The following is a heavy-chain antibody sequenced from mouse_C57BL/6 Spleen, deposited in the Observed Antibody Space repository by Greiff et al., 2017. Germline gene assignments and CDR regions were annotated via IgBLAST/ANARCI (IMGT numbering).Heavy chain of an antibody. CDR2: IDPETGGT. D-gene: IGHD1-1*01. CDR1: GYTFTDYE. J-gene: IGHJ2*01. V-gene: IGHV1-15*01. Sequence: QVQLQQSGAELVRPGASVTLSCKASGYTFTDYEMHWVKQTPVHGLEWIGAIDPETGGTAYNQKFKGKAILTADKSSSTAYMELRSLTSEDSAVYYCTRSVYYYGSSPDYWGQGTTLTVSS. CDR3: TRSVYYYGSSPDY.